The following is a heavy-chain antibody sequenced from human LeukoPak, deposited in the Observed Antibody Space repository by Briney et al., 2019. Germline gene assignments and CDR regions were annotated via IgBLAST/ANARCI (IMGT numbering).Heavy chain of an antibody. CDR1: GFTFSSYW. CDR2: INSDGSSR. J-gene: IGHJ4*02. Sequence: GGSLRLSCAASGFTFSSYWMHWVRQAPGKGLVWFSHINSDGSSRSYADSVKGRFTISRDNAKNTLYLQMNSLRAEDTAVYYCARLIYDSSGYYYPPYFDYWGQGTLVTVSS. V-gene: IGHV3-74*01. D-gene: IGHD3-22*01. CDR3: ARLIYDSSGYYYPPYFDY.